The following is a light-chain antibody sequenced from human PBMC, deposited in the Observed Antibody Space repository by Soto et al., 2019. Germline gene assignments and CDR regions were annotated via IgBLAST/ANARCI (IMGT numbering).Light chain of an antibody. CDR1: QSISIT. CDR3: QQYNNWPRT. Sequence: EIVMTQSPATLSVSPGERATLSCRASQSISITLAWYQQKPGQAPRLLIYGASTRATDIPARFSGSGSGTGFTLTISGLQSEDFAVYYCQQYNNWPRTFGGGTKVEI. V-gene: IGKV3-15*01. CDR2: GAS. J-gene: IGKJ4*01.